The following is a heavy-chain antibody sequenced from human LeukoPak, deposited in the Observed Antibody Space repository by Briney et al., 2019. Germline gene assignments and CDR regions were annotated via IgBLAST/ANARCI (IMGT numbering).Heavy chain of an antibody. CDR2: INPNSGGT. CDR1: GYTFTGCY. J-gene: IGHJ6*03. D-gene: IGHD1-7*01. CDR3: AREGGSCITGTTTPTGYYYYYMDV. Sequence: ASVKVSCKASGYTFTGCYMHWVRQAPGQGLEWMGWINPNSGGTNYAQKFQGRVTMTRDTSISTAYMELSRLRSDDTAVYYCAREGGSCITGTTTPTGYYYYYMDVWGKGTTVTVSS. V-gene: IGHV1-2*02.